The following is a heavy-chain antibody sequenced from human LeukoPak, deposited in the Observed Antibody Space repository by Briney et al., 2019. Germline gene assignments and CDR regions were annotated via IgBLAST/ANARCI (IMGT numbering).Heavy chain of an antibody. D-gene: IGHD4-23*01. J-gene: IGHJ4*02. CDR1: GFTFSNYG. V-gene: IGHV3-33*01. CDR3: ARNINSRYFDY. CDR2: IWYDENNK. Sequence: GGSLRLSCAASGFTFSNYGMHWVRQAPGKGLEWVTVIWYDENNKYYADSVKGRFTISRDNSKNTLYLQMNSLRAEDTALYYCARNINSRYFDYGGQGTLATVSS.